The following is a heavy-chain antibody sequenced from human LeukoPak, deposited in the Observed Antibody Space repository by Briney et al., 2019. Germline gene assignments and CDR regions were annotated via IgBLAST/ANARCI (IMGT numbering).Heavy chain of an antibody. CDR1: GFTFSSYA. CDR3: AKGEDYGDFYPHY. D-gene: IGHD4-17*01. V-gene: IGHV3-30-3*01. Sequence: GGSLRLSCAASGFTFSSYAMHWVRQAPGKGLEWVAVISYDGSNKYYADSVKGRFTISRDNSKNTLYLQMNSLRAEDTAVYYCAKGEDYGDFYPHYWGQGTLVTVSS. CDR2: ISYDGSNK. J-gene: IGHJ4*02.